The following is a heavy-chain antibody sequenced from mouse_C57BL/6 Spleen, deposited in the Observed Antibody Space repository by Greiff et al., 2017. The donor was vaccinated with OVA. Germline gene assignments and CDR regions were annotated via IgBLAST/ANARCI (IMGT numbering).Heavy chain of an antibody. V-gene: IGHV1-69*01. Sequence: VQLKQPGAELVMPGASVKLSCKASGYTFTSYWMHWVKQRPGQGLEWIGEIDPSDSYTNYNQKFKGKSTLTVDKSSSTAYMQLSSLTSEDSAVYYCARSGVYAMDYWGQGTSVTVSS. CDR3: ARSGVYAMDY. J-gene: IGHJ4*01. CDR2: IDPSDSYT. D-gene: IGHD3-1*01. CDR1: GYTFTSYW.